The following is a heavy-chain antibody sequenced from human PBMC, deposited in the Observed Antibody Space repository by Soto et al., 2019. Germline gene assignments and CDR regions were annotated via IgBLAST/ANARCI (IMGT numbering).Heavy chain of an antibody. Sequence: QVQLVQSGAEVKKPGASVKVSCKASGITSTTYAIHWVRQAPGHGLEWMGWINTGNGNTRYSQRFLGRVSLTTDTSTSTASMDLSSLTSEDTAFYYSARAISGYVTWGQGTLITDSS. D-gene: IGHD5-12*01. J-gene: IGHJ5*02. CDR2: INTGNGNT. CDR3: ARAISGYVT. CDR1: GITSTTYA. V-gene: IGHV1-3*04.